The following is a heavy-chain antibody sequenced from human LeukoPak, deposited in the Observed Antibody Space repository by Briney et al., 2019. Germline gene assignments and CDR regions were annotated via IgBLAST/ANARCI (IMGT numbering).Heavy chain of an antibody. D-gene: IGHD3-10*01. CDR1: GYTFTSYD. CDR2: MNANSGNT. Sequence: ASVKVSCKSSGYTFTSYDINWVRQATGQGLEWMGWMNANSGNTGYAQRFQGRVTMTRNTSISTAYMELSSLRSEDTAVYYCARGIRGSGSPWGQGTLVTVSS. J-gene: IGHJ4*02. CDR3: ARGIRGSGSP. V-gene: IGHV1-8*01.